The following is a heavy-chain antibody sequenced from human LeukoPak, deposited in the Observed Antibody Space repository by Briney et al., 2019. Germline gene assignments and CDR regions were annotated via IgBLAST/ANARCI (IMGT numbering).Heavy chain of an antibody. Sequence: RASVKVSCKASGGTFSSYAISWVRQAPGQGLEWMGGIIPIFGTANYAQKFQGRVTITTDESTSTAYMELSSLRSEDTAVYYCARGVPHTEPSYYFDYWGQGTLVTVSS. J-gene: IGHJ4*02. D-gene: IGHD2-21*01. CDR1: GGTFSSYA. V-gene: IGHV1-69*05. CDR2: IIPIFGTA. CDR3: ARGVPHTEPSYYFDY.